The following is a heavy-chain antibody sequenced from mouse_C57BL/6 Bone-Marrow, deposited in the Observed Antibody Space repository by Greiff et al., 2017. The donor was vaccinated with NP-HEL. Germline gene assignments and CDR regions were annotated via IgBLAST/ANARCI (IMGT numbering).Heavy chain of an antibody. CDR3: AREDYDENWYFDV. CDR2: IYPGSGNT. V-gene: IGHV1-76*01. J-gene: IGHJ1*03. CDR1: GYTFTDYY. D-gene: IGHD2-4*01. Sequence: VQLQQSGAELVRPGASVKLSCKASGYTFTDYYINWVKQRPGQGLEWIARIYPGSGNTYYNEKFKGKATLTAEKSSSTAYMQLSSLTSEDSAVYFCAREDYDENWYFDVWGTGTTVTVSS.